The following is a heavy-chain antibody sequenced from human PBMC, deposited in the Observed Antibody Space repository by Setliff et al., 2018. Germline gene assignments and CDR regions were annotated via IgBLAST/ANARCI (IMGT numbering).Heavy chain of an antibody. J-gene: IGHJ5*01. V-gene: IGHV4-59*08. CDR3: ASRTTGPGGWFDY. CDR2: IHYSGST. CDR1: GDSISGDY. D-gene: IGHD1-1*01. Sequence: SETLSLTCTVSGDSISGDYWSWIRQPPGKGLEWIGFIHYSGSTNYNPSLKSRATISVDTSKNQFSLRLTSVTAADTAIYYCASRTTGPGGWFDYWGQGALVTVSS.